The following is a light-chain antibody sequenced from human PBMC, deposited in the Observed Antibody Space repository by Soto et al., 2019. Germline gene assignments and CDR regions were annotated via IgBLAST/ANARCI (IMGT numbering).Light chain of an antibody. CDR1: SSYVGPYNY. V-gene: IGLV2-14*03. CDR2: DVS. Sequence: QSVLTQPASMSGSPGQSITISCAGTSSYVGPYNYVSWYQQHPGKAPKLMIYDVSNRPSGVSDRFSGSKSGNTASLTISGLQAEDEADYYCCSYSRITTYVFGTGTKVTVL. J-gene: IGLJ1*01. CDR3: CSYSRITTYV.